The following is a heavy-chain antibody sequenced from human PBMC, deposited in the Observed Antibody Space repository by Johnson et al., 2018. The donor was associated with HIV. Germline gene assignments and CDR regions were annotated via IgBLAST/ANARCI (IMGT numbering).Heavy chain of an antibody. V-gene: IGHV3-20*04. CDR1: GFTFDDYG. CDR2: INWNGGST. Sequence: VQLVESGGGVVRPGGSLRLSCAASGFTFDDYGMSWVRQALGKGLEWVSGINWNGGSTGYADSVKGRFTISRDNAKNSLYLQMNSLRAEETALYYCVRVATYNLYDAFDIWGQGTMVTVSS. J-gene: IGHJ3*02. CDR3: VRVATYNLYDAFDI. D-gene: IGHD5-12*01.